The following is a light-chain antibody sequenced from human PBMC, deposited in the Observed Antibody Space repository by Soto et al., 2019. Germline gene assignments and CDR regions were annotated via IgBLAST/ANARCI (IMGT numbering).Light chain of an antibody. CDR3: HQADSFPWT. Sequence: LLTQSPSSVSSSLGERVTITCQTSKDISSSVAWYQQKPGKAPNLLIFSASDLHRGVPPRFSGSGSGTTFTLTVSSLQPEDFATYYRHQADSFPWTFGQGTKVDIK. CDR2: SAS. J-gene: IGKJ1*01. CDR1: KDISSS. V-gene: IGKV1D-12*01.